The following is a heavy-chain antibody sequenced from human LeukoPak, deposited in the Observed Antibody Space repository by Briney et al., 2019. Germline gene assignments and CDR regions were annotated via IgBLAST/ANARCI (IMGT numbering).Heavy chain of an antibody. J-gene: IGHJ3*02. CDR1: GASISSYY. V-gene: IGHV4-59*08. CDR3: ARHGGATMVRGVLVDAFDI. D-gene: IGHD3-10*01. CDR2: IFYSGST. Sequence: PSETLSLTCTVSGASISSYYRSWIRQPPGKGLEWIGYIFYSGSTNYNPSLKSRVTISVDMSKNQFSLKLSSVTAADTAVYYCARHGGATMVRGVLVDAFDIWGQGTMVTVSS.